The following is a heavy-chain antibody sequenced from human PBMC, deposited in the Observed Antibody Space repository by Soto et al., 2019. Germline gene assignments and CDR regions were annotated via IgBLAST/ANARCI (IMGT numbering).Heavy chain of an antibody. V-gene: IGHV3-11*06. CDR1: GFTFSDYY. CDR3: ARDRYCTNGVCYKRVNYGMDV. J-gene: IGHJ6*02. CDR2: ISSSSSYT. Sequence: GGSLRLSCAASGFTFSDYYMSWIRQAPGKGLEWVSYISSSSSYTNYADSVKGRFTISRDNAKNSLYLQMSSLRAEDTAVYYCARDRYCTNGVCYKRVNYGMDVWGQGTTVTVSS. D-gene: IGHD2-8*01.